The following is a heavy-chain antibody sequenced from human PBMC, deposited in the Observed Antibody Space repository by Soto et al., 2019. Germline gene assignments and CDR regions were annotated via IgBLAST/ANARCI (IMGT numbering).Heavy chain of an antibody. Sequence: EVQLVESGGGLVQPGRSPRLSCAASGFTFDDYAMHWVRQAPGKGLEWVSGISWNSGSIGYADSVKGRFTISRDNAKNSLYLQMNSLRAEDTALYYCAKDTTIAVAPGDAFDIWGQGTMVTVSS. J-gene: IGHJ3*02. D-gene: IGHD6-19*01. CDR2: ISWNSGSI. CDR1: GFTFDDYA. V-gene: IGHV3-9*01. CDR3: AKDTTIAVAPGDAFDI.